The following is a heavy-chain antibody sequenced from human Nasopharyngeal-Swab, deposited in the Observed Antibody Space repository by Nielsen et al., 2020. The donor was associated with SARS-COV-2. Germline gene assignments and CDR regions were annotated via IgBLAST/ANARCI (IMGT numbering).Heavy chain of an antibody. Sequence: SEILSLTCTVSGGSISSSSYYWGWIRQPPGKGLEWIGSIYYSGSTYYNPSLKSRVTISVDTSKNQFSLKLSSVTAADTAVYYCARQDCSGGSCYSPYWFDPWGQGTLVTVSS. CDR3: ARQDCSGGSCYSPYWFDP. V-gene: IGHV4-39*01. J-gene: IGHJ5*02. D-gene: IGHD2-15*01. CDR1: GGSISSSSYY. CDR2: IYYSGST.